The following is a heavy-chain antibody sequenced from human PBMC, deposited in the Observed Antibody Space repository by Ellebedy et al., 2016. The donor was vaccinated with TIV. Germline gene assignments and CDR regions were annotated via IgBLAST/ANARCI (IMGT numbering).Heavy chain of an antibody. V-gene: IGHV3-7*01. Sequence: GGSLRLSCTASGFTLNNYWMTWVRQAPGKGLEWVANISEDGTKKHYVDSVKGRFTISRDNAKNSLYLQMDSLRAEDTAVYYCATDGSYGDYLSPTHAFVFWGQGTMVTVSS. CDR3: ATDGSYGDYLSPTHAFVF. D-gene: IGHD4-17*01. J-gene: IGHJ3*01. CDR2: ISEDGTKK. CDR1: GFTLNNYW.